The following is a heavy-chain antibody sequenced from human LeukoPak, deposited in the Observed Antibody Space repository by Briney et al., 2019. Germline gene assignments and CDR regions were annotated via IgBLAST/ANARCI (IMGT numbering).Heavy chain of an antibody. CDR3: ARDGYMVRGGGWFDP. CDR2: IYYSGST. CDR1: GGSIRSSSYY. V-gene: IGHV4-39*07. Sequence: PSETLSLTCTVSGGSIRSSSYYWGWIRQPPGKGLEWIGSIYYSGSTYYNPSLKSRVTISVDTSKNQFSLKLSSVTAADTAVYYCARDGYMVRGGGWFDPWGQGTLVTVSS. D-gene: IGHD3-10*01. J-gene: IGHJ5*02.